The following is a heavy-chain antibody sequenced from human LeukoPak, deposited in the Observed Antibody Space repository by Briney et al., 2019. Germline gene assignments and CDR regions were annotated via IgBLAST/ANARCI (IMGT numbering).Heavy chain of an antibody. CDR3: ARDTSGLKP. J-gene: IGHJ5*02. CDR1: GFTFSSYA. Sequence: GESLRLSCAASGFTFSSYAMRWVRQAPDKGLEWVAVISYDGSNKYYADSVKGRFTISRDNSKNTLYLQMNSLRAEDTAVYYCARDTSGLKPWGQGTLVTVSS. CDR2: ISYDGSNK. V-gene: IGHV3-30*04. D-gene: IGHD5-12*01.